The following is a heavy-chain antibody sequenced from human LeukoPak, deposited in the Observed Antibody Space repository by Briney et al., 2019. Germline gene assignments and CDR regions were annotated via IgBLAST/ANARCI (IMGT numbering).Heavy chain of an antibody. J-gene: IGHJ5*02. D-gene: IGHD1-1*01. V-gene: IGHV4-59*01. CDR2: VYEGGRT. CDR3: ARARRWNAAVEVWSFDP. Sequence: SETLSLTCTVAGASISNYYWSWVRQSPGKGREWIGFVYEGGRTNYHPSRKSRVTISVDTSKNQCSRKLSSGAAADTAVYYCARARRWNAAVEVWSFDPWGQGTLVTVSS. CDR1: GASISNYY.